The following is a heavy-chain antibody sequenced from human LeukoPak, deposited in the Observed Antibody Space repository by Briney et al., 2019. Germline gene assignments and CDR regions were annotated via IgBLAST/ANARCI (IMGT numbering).Heavy chain of an antibody. V-gene: IGHV1-8*03. J-gene: IGHJ6*03. Sequence: ASVKVSCKASGYTFTSYDINWVRQGTGQGLEWMGWMNPNSGNTGYAQKFQGRVTITRNTSISTAYMELSSLRSEDTAVYYCARGRLVPAAIYYYYYMDVWGKGTTVTVSS. CDR1: GYTFTSYD. CDR3: ARGRLVPAAIYYYYYMDV. CDR2: MNPNSGNT. D-gene: IGHD2-2*02.